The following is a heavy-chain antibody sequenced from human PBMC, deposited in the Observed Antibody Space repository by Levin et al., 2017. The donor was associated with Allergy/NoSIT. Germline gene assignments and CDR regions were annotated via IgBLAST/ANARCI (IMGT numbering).Heavy chain of an antibody. D-gene: IGHD6-13*01. CDR2: IYPGDSDT. J-gene: IGHJ4*02. CDR3: ARRPHSSSWYEGPYYFDY. CDR1: GYSFTSYW. V-gene: IGHV5-51*01. Sequence: GESLKISCKGSGYSFTSYWIGWVRQMPGKGLEWMGIIYPGDSDTRYSPSFQGQVTISADKSISTAYLQWSSLKASDTGMYYCARRPHSSSWYEGPYYFDYWGQGTLVTVSS.